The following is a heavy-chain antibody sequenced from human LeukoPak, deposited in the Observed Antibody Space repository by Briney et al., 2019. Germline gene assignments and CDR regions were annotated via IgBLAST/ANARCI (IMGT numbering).Heavy chain of an antibody. CDR2: IYYSGST. J-gene: IGHJ3*02. CDR1: GGSISSYY. CDR3: ARRVPSGIAVAGTGAFDI. V-gene: IGHV4-59*08. D-gene: IGHD6-19*01. Sequence: SETLSLTCTVSGGSISSYYWSWIRQPPGKGLEWIGYIYYSGSTNYNPSLKSRVTISVDTSKNQFSLKLSSVTAADTAVYYCARRVPSGIAVAGTGAFDIWGQGTMVTVSS.